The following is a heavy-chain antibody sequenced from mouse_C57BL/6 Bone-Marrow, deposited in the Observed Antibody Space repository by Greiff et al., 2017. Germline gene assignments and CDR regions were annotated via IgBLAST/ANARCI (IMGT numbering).Heavy chain of an antibody. J-gene: IGHJ1*03. D-gene: IGHD2-4*01. CDR3: ARRRYDYDWYFDV. CDR2: INPNNGGT. V-gene: IGHV1-18*01. Sequence: EVKLQESGPELVKPGASVKIPCKASGYTFTDYNMDWVKQSHGKSLEWIGDINPNNGGTIFNQKFKGKATLTVDKSSSTAYMELRSLTSEDTAVYYCARRRYDYDWYFDVWGTGTTVTVSS. CDR1: GYTFTDYN.